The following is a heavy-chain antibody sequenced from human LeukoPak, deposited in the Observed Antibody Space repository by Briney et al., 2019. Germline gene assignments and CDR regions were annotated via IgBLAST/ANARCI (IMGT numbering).Heavy chain of an antibody. CDR3: AQGARADTYWYFDL. CDR2: IWGSGTST. V-gene: IGHV3-23*01. Sequence: TGGSLRLSCAASGFTLSSYAMSWVRQAPGKGLEWVSSIWGSGTSTFYADSVKGRFTISRDNSKNTLYLQMNSLRAEDTAAYYCAQGARADTYWYFDLWGRGTLVTVSS. CDR1: GFTLSSYA. J-gene: IGHJ2*01. D-gene: IGHD3-16*01.